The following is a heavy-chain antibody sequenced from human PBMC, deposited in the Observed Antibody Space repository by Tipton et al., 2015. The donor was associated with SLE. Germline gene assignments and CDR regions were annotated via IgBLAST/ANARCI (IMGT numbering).Heavy chain of an antibody. CDR3: ARGRSSSWTDFDY. CDR1: GGSFSGYY. CDR2: INHSGST. D-gene: IGHD6-13*01. V-gene: IGHV4-34*01. Sequence: TLSLTCAVYGGSFSGYYWSWIRQPPGKGLEWIGEINHSGSTNYSPSLKSRVTISVDTSKNQFSLKVSSVTAADTAVYYCARGRSSSWTDFDYWGQGPLVTVSS. J-gene: IGHJ4*02.